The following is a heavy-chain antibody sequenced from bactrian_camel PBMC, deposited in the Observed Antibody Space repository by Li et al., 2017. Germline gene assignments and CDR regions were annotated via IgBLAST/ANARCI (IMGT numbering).Heavy chain of an antibody. Sequence: HVQLVESGGGSVQAGGSLRLSCVVSGYAYSDGYCLGWFRRVPGLEREGVADIGIDGRTAYADSVKGRFTISRDNAKDTLYLQMNSLKIEDTAMYYCAANFGPYCSGPYLARRANFEGQGTQVTVS. J-gene: IGHJ4*01. CDR1: GYAYSDGYC. CDR2: IGIDGRT. D-gene: IGHD2*01. V-gene: IGHV3S9*01.